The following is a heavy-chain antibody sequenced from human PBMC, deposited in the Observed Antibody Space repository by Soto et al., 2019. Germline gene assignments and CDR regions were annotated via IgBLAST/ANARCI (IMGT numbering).Heavy chain of an antibody. CDR2: IYYSGST. Sequence: QVQLQESGPGLVQPSETLTLACNVSGGSISSNYWSWIRQPPGKGLEWIGYIYYSGSTNYNPSLKSRVTISVDTSKNQFSLKLSSVTAADTAVYYCARHFPGPRVEYQLPRPYYYYYGMDVWGQGTTVTVSS. V-gene: IGHV4-59*08. J-gene: IGHJ6*02. CDR3: ARHFPGPRVEYQLPRPYYYYYGMDV. D-gene: IGHD2-2*01. CDR1: GGSISSNY.